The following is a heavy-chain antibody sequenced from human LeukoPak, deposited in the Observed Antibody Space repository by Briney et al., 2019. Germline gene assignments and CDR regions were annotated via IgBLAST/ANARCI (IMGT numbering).Heavy chain of an antibody. CDR2: IIPILGIA. CDR3: ARSGYQLLSGVYFDY. D-gene: IGHD2-2*01. Sequence: GASVKVSCKASGGTFSSYAISWVRQAPGQGLEWMGRIIPILGIANYAQKFRGRVTITADKSTSTAYMELSSLRSEDTAVYYCARSGYQLLSGVYFDYWGQGTLVTVSS. CDR1: GGTFSSYA. V-gene: IGHV1-69*04. J-gene: IGHJ4*02.